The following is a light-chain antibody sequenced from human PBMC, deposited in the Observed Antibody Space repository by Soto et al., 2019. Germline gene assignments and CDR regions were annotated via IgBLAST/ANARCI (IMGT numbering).Light chain of an antibody. CDR3: QQYNPWPLT. CDR2: GAS. CDR1: QSVSNN. V-gene: IGKV3-15*01. J-gene: IGKJ4*01. Sequence: EMVMTQSPATLSVSPGESATLSCRASQSVSNNLAWYQQKPGQAPRLLIYGASTRAAGIPARFSGSGSGTEFTLTISSLQSEDFAVYYCQQYNPWPLTFGGGTKVEIK.